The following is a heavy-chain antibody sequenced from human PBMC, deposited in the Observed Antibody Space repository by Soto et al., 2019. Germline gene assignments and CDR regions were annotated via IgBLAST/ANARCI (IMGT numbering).Heavy chain of an antibody. J-gene: IGHJ5*02. CDR1: GVSISSDGYY. CDR3: AIRRGPDGFDFDP. V-gene: IGHV4-31*03. D-gene: IGHD5-12*01. CDR2: IYYSGGT. Sequence: PSETLSLTCTVSGVSISSDGYYWSWIRQHPGKGLEWIGYIYYSGGTYYSPSLKSRVTISVDTSKNQFSLKLSSVTAADTAIYYCAIRRGPDGFDFDPWGQGNLVTVYS.